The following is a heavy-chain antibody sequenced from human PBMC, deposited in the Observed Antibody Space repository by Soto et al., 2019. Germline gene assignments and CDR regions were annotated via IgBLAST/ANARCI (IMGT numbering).Heavy chain of an antibody. Sequence: ASVKVSCKASGYTFTGYYMHWVRQAPGQGLEWMGWINPNSGGTNYAQKFQGWVTMTRDTSVSTAYMELSRLRSDDTAVYYCARDPITIFGVVNHYFDYWGQGTLVTVSS. D-gene: IGHD3-3*01. V-gene: IGHV1-2*04. CDR1: GYTFTGYY. CDR3: ARDPITIFGVVNHYFDY. CDR2: INPNSGGT. J-gene: IGHJ4*02.